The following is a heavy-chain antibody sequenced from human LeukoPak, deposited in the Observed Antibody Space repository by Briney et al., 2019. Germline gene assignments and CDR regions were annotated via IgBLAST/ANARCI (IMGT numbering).Heavy chain of an antibody. CDR1: GFTFSDYW. CDR3: VRDFRGTLGYY. CDR2: INQDGTEK. D-gene: IGHD3-16*01. J-gene: IGHJ4*02. Sequence: PGGSLRLSCAASGFTFSDYWMSWVRQAPGKGLEWVANINQDGTEKNYVDSVRGRFTISRDNAKNSLYLQMNSLRGEDTAVYYCVRDFRGTLGYYWGQGTLVTVPS. V-gene: IGHV3-7*01.